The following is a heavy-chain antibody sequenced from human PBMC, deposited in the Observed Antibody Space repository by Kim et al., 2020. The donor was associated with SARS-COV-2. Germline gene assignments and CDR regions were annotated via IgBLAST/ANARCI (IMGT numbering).Heavy chain of an antibody. CDR3: ARSHLGRSIRSSSSWQFDY. V-gene: IGHV4-31*03. CDR2: IYYSGST. J-gene: IGHJ4*02. D-gene: IGHD6-13*01. Sequence: SETLSLTCTVSGGSISSGGYYWSWIRQHPGKGLEWIGYIYYSGSTYYNPSLKSRVTISVDTSKNQFSLKLSSVTAADTAVYYCARSHLGRSIRSSSSWQFDYWAQGTLVTVSS. CDR1: GGSISSGGYY.